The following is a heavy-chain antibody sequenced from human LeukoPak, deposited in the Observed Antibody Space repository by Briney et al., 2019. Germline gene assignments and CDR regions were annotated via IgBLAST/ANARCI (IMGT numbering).Heavy chain of an antibody. D-gene: IGHD2-2*01. V-gene: IGHV4-34*01. CDR2: INHSGST. Sequence: SETLSLTCAVYGGSFSGYYWSWIRQPPGKGLEWIGEINHSGSTNYNPSLKSRVTISVDTSKNQFSLKLSSVTAADTAVYYCARGRGTKTRFDPWGQGTLVTVSS. J-gene: IGHJ5*02. CDR3: ARGRGTKTRFDP. CDR1: GGSFSGYY.